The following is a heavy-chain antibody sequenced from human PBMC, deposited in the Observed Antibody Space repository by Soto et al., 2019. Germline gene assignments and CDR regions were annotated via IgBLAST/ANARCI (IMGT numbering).Heavy chain of an antibody. J-gene: IGHJ6*02. CDR2: MNPNSGNT. D-gene: IGHD3-22*01. CDR1: GYTFTSYD. V-gene: IGHV1-8*01. Sequence: QVQLVQSGAEVKKPGASVKVSCKASGYTFTSYDINWVRQATGQGLEWMGWMNPNSGNTGYAQKFQGRVTMTRNTSISTAYMELSILRSEDTAVYYCARGTVYYDSSGYYFEPYYYYGMDVWGQGTTVTVS. CDR3: ARGTVYYDSSGYYFEPYYYYGMDV.